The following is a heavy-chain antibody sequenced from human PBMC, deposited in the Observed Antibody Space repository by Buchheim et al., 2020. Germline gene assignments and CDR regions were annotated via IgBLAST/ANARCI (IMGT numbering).Heavy chain of an antibody. V-gene: IGHV3-74*01. Sequence: EVQLVESGGDLVQPGGSLRLSCAASGFTFSNYWMHWVRQAPGKGLVWVSRIYSDGSGTDYADSVKGRFTMSRDNAKNTLYLQMNSLTAEDTAIYYCARELRAYWYFDLWGRGTL. CDR2: IYSDGSGT. CDR3: ARELRAYWYFDL. J-gene: IGHJ2*01. CDR1: GFTFSNYW. D-gene: IGHD5-24*01.